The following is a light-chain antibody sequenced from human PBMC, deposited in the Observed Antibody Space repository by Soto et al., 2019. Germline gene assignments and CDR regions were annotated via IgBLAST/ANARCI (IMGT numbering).Light chain of an antibody. Sequence: IQLTQSPSSLSASVGDRVTITCRASQGISSYLAWYQQKPEKAPKLLIYAASTLQSGVPSRFSGSGSGTDFTLNISSLQPEDFATYYCQQLNSYPRITFGQGTRLEIK. J-gene: IGKJ5*01. V-gene: IGKV1-9*01. CDR1: QGISSY. CDR3: QQLNSYPRIT. CDR2: AAS.